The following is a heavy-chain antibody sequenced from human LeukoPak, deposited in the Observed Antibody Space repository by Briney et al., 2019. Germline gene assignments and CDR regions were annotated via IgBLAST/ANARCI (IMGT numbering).Heavy chain of an antibody. CDR3: ARRRWSSGWYYFDY. CDR1: GGSISSYY. CDR2: IYYSGST. V-gene: IGHV4-59*01. Sequence: SETLSLTCTVSGGSISSYYWSWIRQHPGKGLEWIGYIYYSGSTNYNPSLKSRVTISVDTSKNQFSLKLSSVTAADTAVYYCARRRWSSGWYYFDYWGQGTLVTVSS. J-gene: IGHJ4*02. D-gene: IGHD6-19*01.